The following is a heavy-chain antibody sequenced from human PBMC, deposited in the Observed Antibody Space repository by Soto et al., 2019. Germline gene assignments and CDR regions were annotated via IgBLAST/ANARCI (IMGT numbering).Heavy chain of an antibody. CDR1: GGSISSYY. CDR2: IYYSGST. J-gene: IGHJ5*02. V-gene: IGHV4-59*01. Sequence: ALTCTVSGGSISSYYWSWIRQPPGKGLEWIGYIYYSGSTNYNPSLKSRVTISVDTSKNQFSLKLSSVTAADTAVYYCARASIARGWFDPWGQGSLVTVSS. CDR3: ARASIARGWFDP. D-gene: IGHD2-15*01.